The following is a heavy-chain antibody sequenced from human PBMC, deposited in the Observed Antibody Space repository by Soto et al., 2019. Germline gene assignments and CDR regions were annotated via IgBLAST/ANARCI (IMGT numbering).Heavy chain of an antibody. CDR2: IYYSGST. J-gene: IGHJ6*02. CDR1: GGSISSGYYY. V-gene: IGHV4-30-4*01. D-gene: IGHD6-6*01. CDR3: ARASSSHYYYYGMDV. Sequence: LSLTCTVSGGSISSGYYYWSWIRQPPGKGLEWIGYIYYSGSTYYNPSLKSRVTISVDTSKNQFSLKLSSVTAADTAVYYCARASSSHYYYYGMDVWGQGTTVTVSS.